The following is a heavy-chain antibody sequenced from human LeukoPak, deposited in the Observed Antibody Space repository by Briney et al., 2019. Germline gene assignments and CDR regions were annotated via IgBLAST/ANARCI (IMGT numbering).Heavy chain of an antibody. CDR2: IRADNGDT. V-gene: IGHV1-18*01. D-gene: IGHD4-11*01. CDR1: GYTFTSHG. CDR3: ARDWPTVITDY. J-gene: IGHJ4*02. Sequence: GASVNVSCKTSGYTFTSHGISWVRQAPGQGLEWMGWIRADNGDTKYAQKFQDRLTVTTDTSTGAAYMELRSLSADDTAVYYCARDWPTVITDYWGQGTLVTVSS.